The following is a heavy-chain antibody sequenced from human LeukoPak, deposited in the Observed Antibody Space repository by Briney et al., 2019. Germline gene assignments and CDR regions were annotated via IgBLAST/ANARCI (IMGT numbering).Heavy chain of an antibody. J-gene: IGHJ2*01. CDR1: GFTVSTNY. CDR3: ARVGDHFHWYLDL. V-gene: IGHV3-53*01. CDR2: LYSGSST. Sequence: GGSLRLSCAASGFTVSTNYMNWVRQAPGKGLEWVSILYSGSSTYYADSVEGRFTISRDSSKNTLFFQMNDLRAEDTAVYYCARVGDHFHWYLDLWGRGTLVTVSS. D-gene: IGHD3-3*02.